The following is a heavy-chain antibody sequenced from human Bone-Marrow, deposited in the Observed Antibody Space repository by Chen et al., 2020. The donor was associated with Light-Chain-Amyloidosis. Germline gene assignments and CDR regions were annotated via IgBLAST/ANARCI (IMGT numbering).Heavy chain of an antibody. CDR3: SREFTGYDDY. Sequence: LLESGGGLVQPGGSLRLSCAASGFTFRTSWMHWVRQAPGKGLVWVSRINPDGTRVDYADSVRGRFTISRXXXXXXXXXXXXXXXXXXXXVYYCSREFTGYDDYWGQGTLVTVSS. J-gene: IGHJ4*02. D-gene: IGHD5-12*01. V-gene: IGHV3-74*01. CDR2: INPDGTRV. CDR1: GFTFRTSW.